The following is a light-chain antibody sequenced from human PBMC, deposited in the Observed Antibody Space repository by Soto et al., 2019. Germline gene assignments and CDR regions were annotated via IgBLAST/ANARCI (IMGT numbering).Light chain of an antibody. Sequence: EIVLTQSPGTLSLSPGERATLSCRASQSVISTYLAWYQQKPGQAPRLLIYGASSRATGIPDRFSGSGSETEFTLTISRLEPEDFAVYYCQQYRDSLGTFGQGTKVEIK. CDR2: GAS. V-gene: IGKV3-20*01. J-gene: IGKJ1*01. CDR3: QQYRDSLGT. CDR1: QSVISTY.